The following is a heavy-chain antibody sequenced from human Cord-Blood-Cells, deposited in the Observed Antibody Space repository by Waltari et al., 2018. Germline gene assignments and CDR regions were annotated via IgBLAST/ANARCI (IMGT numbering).Heavy chain of an antibody. D-gene: IGHD2-2*01. CDR2: IYYSGSP. J-gene: IGHJ5*02. Sequence: QVQLQESGPGLVKPSETLSLTCTVSGGSVSSGSYYWSWIRQPPGKGLEWIGYIYYSGSPNYNPSLTSRVTISVDTSKNQFSLKLSSVTAADTAVYYCARAQADCSSTSCYWFDPWGQGTLVTVSS. CDR1: GGSVSSGSYY. V-gene: IGHV4-61*01. CDR3: ARAQADCSSTSCYWFDP.